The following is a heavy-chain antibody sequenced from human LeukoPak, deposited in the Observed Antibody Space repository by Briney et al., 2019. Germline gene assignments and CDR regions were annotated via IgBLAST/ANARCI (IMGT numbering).Heavy chain of an antibody. CDR1: GSTFSSYA. CDR2: ISHDGSNK. V-gene: IGHV3-30-3*01. J-gene: IGHJ4*02. D-gene: IGHD2-8*01. CDR3: ARDMMGGYCTNGVCPTGY. Sequence: GRSLRLSCAASGSTFSSYAMHWVRQAPGKGLEWVAVISHDGSNKYYADSVKGRFTISRDNSKNTLYLQMNSLRAEDTAVYYCARDMMGGYCTNGVCPTGYWGQGTLVTVSS.